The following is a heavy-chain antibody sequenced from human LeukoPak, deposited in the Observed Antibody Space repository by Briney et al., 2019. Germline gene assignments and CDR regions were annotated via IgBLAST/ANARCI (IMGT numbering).Heavy chain of an antibody. CDR3: ARDPYSSSWYGFDY. Sequence: GGSLRLSCAASGFTFSSYSMNWVRQAPGKGLEWVSSISSSSSYIYYADSVKGRFTISRDNSKNTLYLQMNSLRAEDTAVYYCARDPYSSSWYGFDYWGQGTLVTVSS. V-gene: IGHV3-21*01. CDR1: GFTFSSYS. J-gene: IGHJ4*02. CDR2: ISSSSSYI. D-gene: IGHD6-13*01.